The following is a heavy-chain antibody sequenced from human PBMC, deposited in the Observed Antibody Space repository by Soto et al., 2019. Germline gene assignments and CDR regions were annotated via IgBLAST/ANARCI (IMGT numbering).Heavy chain of an antibody. CDR2: IYYSGST. V-gene: IGHV4-61*01. CDR1: GGSVSSGRYY. J-gene: IGHJ4*02. Sequence: QVQLQESGPGLVKPSETLSLTCTVSGGSVSSGRYYWSWIRQPPGKGLEWIGYIYYSGSTSYNPSLKSRGTISVDTSKNQFSRKLGSVTAADTAVYYCARDSSTWNFFYWGQGTLVTVSS. CDR3: ARDSSTWNFFY. D-gene: IGHD1-7*01.